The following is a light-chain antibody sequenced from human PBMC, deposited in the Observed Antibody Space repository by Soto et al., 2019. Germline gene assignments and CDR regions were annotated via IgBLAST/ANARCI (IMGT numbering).Light chain of an antibody. CDR2: NND. V-gene: IGLV1-44*01. Sequence: QAVVTQPTSASGTPGQRVTISCSGGSSNIGTNSVNWYQQLPGRAPQLLIYNNDLRPSGVPDRFSGSKSGTSASLAISGLQSEDEADYYCAAWDDSLNGFYVFGIGTKLTVL. CDR3: AAWDDSLNGFYV. CDR1: SSNIGTNS. J-gene: IGLJ1*01.